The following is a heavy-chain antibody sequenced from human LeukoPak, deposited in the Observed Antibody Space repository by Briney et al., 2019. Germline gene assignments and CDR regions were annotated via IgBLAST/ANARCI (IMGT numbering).Heavy chain of an antibody. Sequence: PSETLSLTCTVSGGSVSSSSYYWSWIRQPPGKGLEWIGYIHYSGRTNYNPSLKSRVTISVDTSKNQFSLKLTSVTAADTALYYCARDAIPSSYWYFDLWGRGTLVTASS. CDR1: GGSVSSSSYY. D-gene: IGHD2-2*01. CDR3: ARDAIPSSYWYFDL. V-gene: IGHV4-61*01. J-gene: IGHJ2*01. CDR2: IHYSGRT.